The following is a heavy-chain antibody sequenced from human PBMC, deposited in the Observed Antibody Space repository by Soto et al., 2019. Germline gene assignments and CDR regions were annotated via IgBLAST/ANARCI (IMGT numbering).Heavy chain of an antibody. CDR1: TADLNNYG. J-gene: IGHJ1*01. V-gene: IGHV3-23*01. Sequence: PGASLRLSCIDSTADLNNYGMAGVRQAAGKGLELGSAITDNGGSTYYEDSVKGRFKIYRENSRNNLFLQMDRMRVDDTAVYYCAKIKGAITFLQFDTWGQRNLVTVS. CDR2: ITDNGGST. D-gene: IGHD3-9*01. CDR3: AKIKGAITFLQFDT.